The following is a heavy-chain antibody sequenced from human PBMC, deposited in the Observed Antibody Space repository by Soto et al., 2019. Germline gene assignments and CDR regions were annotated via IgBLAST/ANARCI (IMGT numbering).Heavy chain of an antibody. CDR2: INPSGGST. CDR3: ARKAAAYYGMDV. CDR1: GYTFTSYD. J-gene: IGHJ6*02. Sequence: GASVKVSCKASGYTFTSYDMHWVRQAPGQGLEWMGIINPSGGSTSYAQKFQGRVTMTRDTSTSTVYMELSSLRSEDTAVYYCARKAAAYYGMDVWGQGTTVTVSS. D-gene: IGHD6-13*01. V-gene: IGHV1-46*03.